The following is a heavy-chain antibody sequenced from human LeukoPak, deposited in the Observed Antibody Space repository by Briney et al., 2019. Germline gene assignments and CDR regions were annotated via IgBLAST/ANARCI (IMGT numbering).Heavy chain of an antibody. CDR1: GGSLSRGGYY. D-gene: IGHD4-17*01. J-gene: IGHJ4*02. CDR2: IYYSGST. V-gene: IGHV4-31*11. CDR3: ARDTLKGDYGALFDY. Sequence: PSETLSLTCAVSGGSLSRGGYYWRWIRQHPGRGLEWIGYIYYSGSTYYNPSLKSRVTISVDTSKNQFSLKLSSVTAADTAVYYCARDTLKGDYGALFDYWGQGTLVTVSS.